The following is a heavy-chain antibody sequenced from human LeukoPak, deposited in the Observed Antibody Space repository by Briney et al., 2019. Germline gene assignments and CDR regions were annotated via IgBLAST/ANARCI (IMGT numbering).Heavy chain of an antibody. J-gene: IGHJ4*02. CDR2: ISGSGGST. V-gene: IGHV3-23*01. CDR3: AKDPPGTVVVAITRLDY. Sequence: GGSLRLSYAASGFTFSSYAMHWVRQAPGKGLEWVSAISGSGGSTYYADSVKGRFTISRDNSKNTLYLQMNSLRAEDTAVYYCAKDPPGTVVVAITRLDYWGQGTLVTVSS. D-gene: IGHD3-22*01. CDR1: GFTFSSYA.